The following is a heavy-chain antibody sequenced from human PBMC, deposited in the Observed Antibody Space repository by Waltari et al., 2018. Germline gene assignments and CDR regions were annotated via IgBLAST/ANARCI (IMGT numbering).Heavy chain of an antibody. Sequence: EVQLVESGGGLVKPGGSLRLSCAASGFTFSSSSMNWVRQAPGKGLEWVSSISTGSTYIYYADSVKGRFTISRDNAKNSLYLQMNSLRAEDTAVYYCAREGSLDAFDIWGQGTMVIVSS. J-gene: IGHJ3*02. V-gene: IGHV3-21*01. CDR1: GFTFSSSS. CDR2: ISTGSTYI. CDR3: AREGSLDAFDI. D-gene: IGHD3-10*01.